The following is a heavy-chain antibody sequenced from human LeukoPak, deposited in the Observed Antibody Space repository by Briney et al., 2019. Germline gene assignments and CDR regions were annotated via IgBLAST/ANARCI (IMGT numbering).Heavy chain of an antibody. CDR2: INAGNGNT. V-gene: IGHV1-3*01. D-gene: IGHD3-3*01. J-gene: IGHJ4*02. CDR3: ARDGEVYYDFWSGYRPAYYFDY. CDR1: GYTFTSYA. Sequence: ASVKVSCKASGYTFTSYAMHWVRQAPGQRLEWMGWINAGNGNTKYSQKFQGRVTITRDTSASTAYMELSSLRSEDTAAYYCARDGEVYYDFWSGYRPAYYFDYWGQGTLVTVSS.